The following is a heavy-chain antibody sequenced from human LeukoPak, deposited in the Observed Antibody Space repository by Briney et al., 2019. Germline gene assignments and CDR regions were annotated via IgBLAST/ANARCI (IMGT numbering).Heavy chain of an antibody. Sequence: KPSETLSLTCTVSGGSISSYYWSWIRQPPGKGLEWIGYIYYSGSTNYNPSLKSRVTISVDTSKNQFSLKLSSVTAADMAVYYCARDTYYYDSSGYGESPYYYYYMDVWGKGTTVTVSS. CDR2: IYYSGST. D-gene: IGHD3-22*01. V-gene: IGHV4-59*01. CDR1: GGSISSYY. CDR3: ARDTYYYDSSGYGESPYYYYYMDV. J-gene: IGHJ6*03.